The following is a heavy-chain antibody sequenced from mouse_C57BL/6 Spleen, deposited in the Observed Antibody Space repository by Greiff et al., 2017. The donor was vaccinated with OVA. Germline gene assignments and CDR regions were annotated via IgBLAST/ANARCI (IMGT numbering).Heavy chain of an antibody. J-gene: IGHJ3*01. D-gene: IGHD3-2*02. CDR1: GYAFSSSW. CDR3: ARSGVFWFAY. V-gene: IGHV1-82*01. Sequence: VQVVESGPELVKPGASVKISCKASGYAFSSSWMNWVKQRPGKGLEWIGRIYPGDGDTNYNGKFKGKATLTADKSSSTAYMQLSSLTSEDSAVYFCARSGVFWFAYWGQGTLVTVSA. CDR2: IYPGDGDT.